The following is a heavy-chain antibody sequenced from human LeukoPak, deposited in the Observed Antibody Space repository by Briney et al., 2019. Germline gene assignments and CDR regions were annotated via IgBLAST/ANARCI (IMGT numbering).Heavy chain of an antibody. D-gene: IGHD3-22*01. Sequence: PSETLSLTCTVSGASISSSYWSWIRQSPGKGLEWIGYIYHTGSTKYNPSLESRVTISVGTSKNQFSLKLTSVTAADTAVYYCARTYYYDSSGYYFDYWGQGTLVTVSS. J-gene: IGHJ4*02. CDR3: ARTYYYDSSGYYFDY. V-gene: IGHV4-59*01. CDR1: GASISSSY. CDR2: IYHTGST.